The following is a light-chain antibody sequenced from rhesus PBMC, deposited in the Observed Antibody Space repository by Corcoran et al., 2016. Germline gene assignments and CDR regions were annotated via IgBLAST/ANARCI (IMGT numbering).Light chain of an antibody. CDR2: AAS. J-gene: IGKJ1*01. V-gene: IGKV1-28*01. Sequence: DIQMTQSPSSLSASVGDTVTITCRASQDISSYLNWFQQKPGKAPKLLLYAASSLESGVPSRFSGSGSGTEFTLTLSSLPPEDFAAYYCLQHNSYPRTFGQGTKVEIK. CDR3: LQHNSYPRT. CDR1: QDISSY.